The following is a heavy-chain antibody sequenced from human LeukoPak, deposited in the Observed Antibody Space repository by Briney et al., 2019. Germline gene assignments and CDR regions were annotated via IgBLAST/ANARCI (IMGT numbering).Heavy chain of an antibody. CDR2: ISWNSGSI. Sequence: PGGSLRLSCAASGFTFDDYAMHWVRQAPGKGLEWVSGISWNSGSIGYADSVKGRFTISRDNAKNSLYLQMNRLRAEDTALYYCAKDISSAIKYYFDYWGQGTLVTVSS. CDR1: GFTFDDYA. V-gene: IGHV3-9*01. J-gene: IGHJ4*02. D-gene: IGHD6-25*01. CDR3: AKDISSAIKYYFDY.